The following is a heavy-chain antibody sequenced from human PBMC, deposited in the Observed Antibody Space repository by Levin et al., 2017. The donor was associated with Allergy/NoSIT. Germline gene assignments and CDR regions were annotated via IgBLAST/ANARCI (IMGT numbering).Heavy chain of an antibody. CDR2: ISSSSSYT. CDR1: GFTFSDYY. J-gene: IGHJ4*02. V-gene: IGHV3-11*05. D-gene: IGHD2-2*01. CDR3: ARATVTKVVPAANFDY. Sequence: AGGSLRLSCAASGFTFSDYYMSWIRQAPGKGLEWVSYISSSSSYTNYADSVKGRFTISRDNAKNSLYLQMNSLRAEDTAVYYCARATVTKVVPAANFDYWGQGTLVTVSS.